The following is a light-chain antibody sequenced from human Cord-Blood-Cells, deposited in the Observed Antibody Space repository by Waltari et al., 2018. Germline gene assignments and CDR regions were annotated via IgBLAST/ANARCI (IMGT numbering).Light chain of an antibody. CDR1: QSISSW. CDR3: KQYNSYPLT. Sequence: DIQMTQSPFTLSATAGDRVTITCRASQSISSWLDWYQQKPGKAPKLLIYKASSLESGVPSRFSGSGSGTEFTLNISSLQPDDFATYYCKQYNSYPLTFGGGTKVEIK. V-gene: IGKV1-5*03. J-gene: IGKJ4*01. CDR2: KAS.